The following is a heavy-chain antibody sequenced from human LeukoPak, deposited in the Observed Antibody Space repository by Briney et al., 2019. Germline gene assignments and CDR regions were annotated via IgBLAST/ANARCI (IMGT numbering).Heavy chain of an antibody. V-gene: IGHV3-11*01. D-gene: IGHD6-13*01. J-gene: IGHJ4*02. CDR1: GFTFSDYY. CDR2: ISSSGSTR. CDR3: ARESPGIAAAGLGF. Sequence: GGSLRLSCAASGFTFSDYYMSWIRQAPGKGLEWISYISSSGSTRYYAGSVKGRFTISRDNAKNSLYLEMNSLRAEDTAVYYCARESPGIAAAGLGFWGQGTLVTVSS.